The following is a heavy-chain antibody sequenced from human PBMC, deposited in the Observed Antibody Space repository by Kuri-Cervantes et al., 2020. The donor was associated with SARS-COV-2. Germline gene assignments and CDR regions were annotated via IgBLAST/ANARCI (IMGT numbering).Heavy chain of an antibody. D-gene: IGHD1-1*01. CDR3: ARPAETGTRFDY. Sequence: GGSLRLSCAASGFTFSSYSLNWVRQAPEKGLEWVSSISSSSSYIYYADSVKGRFTISRDNAKNSLYLQVNSLRAEDTAVYYCARPAETGTRFDYWGQGTLVTVSS. CDR2: ISSSSSYI. V-gene: IGHV3-21*01. J-gene: IGHJ4*02. CDR1: GFTFSSYS.